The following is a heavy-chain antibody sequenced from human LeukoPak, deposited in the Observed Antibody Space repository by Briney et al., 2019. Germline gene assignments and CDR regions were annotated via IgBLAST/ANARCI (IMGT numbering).Heavy chain of an antibody. CDR1: GDSMSSYF. D-gene: IGHD1-14*01. CDR3: ARNFPGRTEDV. CDR2: IYQTTT. V-gene: IGHV4-59*01. Sequence: PSETLSLTCTVSGDSMSSYFWTWVRQFPGKGLEWVGYIYQTTTTYNPSIKGRATISADMSQNQLSLKVTSVTAADTAVYYCARNFPGRTEDVWGKGTTVIVSS. J-gene: IGHJ6*04.